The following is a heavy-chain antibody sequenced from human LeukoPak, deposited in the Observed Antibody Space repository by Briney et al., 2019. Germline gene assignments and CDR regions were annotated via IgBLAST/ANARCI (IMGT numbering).Heavy chain of an antibody. CDR1: GFTFSSYE. D-gene: IGHD3-22*01. CDR3: AREPYYYDSSGYPLDY. V-gene: IGHV3-48*03. J-gene: IGHJ4*02. CDR2: ISSSGSTI. Sequence: GGSLRLSCAASGFTFSSYEMNWVRQAPGKGLEWVSYISSSGSTIYYADSVKGRFTISRDNAKNSLYLQMNGLRAEDTAVYYCAREPYYYDSSGYPLDYWGQGTLVTVSS.